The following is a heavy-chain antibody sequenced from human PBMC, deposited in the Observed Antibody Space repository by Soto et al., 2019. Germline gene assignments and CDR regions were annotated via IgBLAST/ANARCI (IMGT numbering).Heavy chain of an antibody. CDR3: ARVRVGSYNWFDP. Sequence: EVQLVESGGGLVQPGGSLRLSCAVSGFSFSSYWMHWVRQAPGKGLEWVSRINSDGSRTYYADSVKGRFTISRDNAKNTLYLQMNSLRAEDTAVYYCARVRVGSYNWFDPWGQGPLVTVSS. J-gene: IGHJ5*02. CDR1: GFSFSSYW. V-gene: IGHV3-74*01. CDR2: INSDGSRT. D-gene: IGHD6-13*01.